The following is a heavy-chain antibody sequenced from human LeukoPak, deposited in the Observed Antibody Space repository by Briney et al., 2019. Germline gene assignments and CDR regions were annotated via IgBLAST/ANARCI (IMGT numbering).Heavy chain of an antibody. J-gene: IGHJ3*02. CDR1: GGSISSYY. CDR3: ARDSTPYSSGWYRDAFDI. V-gene: IGHV4-59*01. D-gene: IGHD6-19*01. Sequence: SETLSLTCTVSGGSISSYYWSWIRQPPGKGLDWIGYSYYSGSTNYNPSLKSRVTISVDTSKNQFSLKLSSVTAADTAVYYCARDSTPYSSGWYRDAFDIWGQGTMVTVSS. CDR2: SYYSGST.